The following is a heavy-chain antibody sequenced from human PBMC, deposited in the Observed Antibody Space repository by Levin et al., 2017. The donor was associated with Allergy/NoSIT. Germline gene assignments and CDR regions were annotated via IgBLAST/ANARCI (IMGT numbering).Heavy chain of an antibody. V-gene: IGHV5-51*01. CDR3: ARGDPWSGAILYYFFDF. Sequence: PGGSLRLSCQGSGYMFNSYWIGWVRQTPGKGLEWMGFISPRDSETRYSPSFQGQVTMSADMSTNSVYLEWSSLKSSDSAMYYCARGDPWSGAILYYFFDFWGQGSLVTVSS. D-gene: IGHD3-10*01. CDR2: ISPRDSET. CDR1: GYMFNSYW. J-gene: IGHJ4*02.